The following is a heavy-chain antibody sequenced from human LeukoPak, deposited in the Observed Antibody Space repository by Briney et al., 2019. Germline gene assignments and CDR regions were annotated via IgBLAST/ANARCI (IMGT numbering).Heavy chain of an antibody. CDR1: EFSFSSYG. D-gene: IGHD4-17*01. CDR2: ISHDGSNK. Sequence: GSSLRLSCAASEFSFSSYGMHWVRQAPGKGLEWVAVISHDGSNKYYADSVKGRFTISRDNSKHTLYLQLSSPRAEDTAVYYCAKGLRGDYSTTEYFFDYWGQGALVTVSS. CDR3: AKGLRGDYSTTEYFFDY. J-gene: IGHJ4*02. V-gene: IGHV3-30*18.